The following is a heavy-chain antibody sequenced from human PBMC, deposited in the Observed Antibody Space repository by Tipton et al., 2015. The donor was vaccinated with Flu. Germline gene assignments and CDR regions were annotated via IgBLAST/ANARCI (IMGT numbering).Heavy chain of an antibody. CDR2: ISGSGSTT. CDR3: ARGRELENYYYYGMDV. V-gene: IGHV3-11*01. CDR1: GFTFSDYY. Sequence: QVQLVQSGGGLVEPGGSLRVSCAASGFTFSDYYMTWIRQAPGKGLEWVSYISGSGSTTFYADSVKGRFTISRDNAKNSLYLQMNSLRAEDTAVYYCARGRELENYYYYGMDVRGQGTTVTVSS. J-gene: IGHJ6*02. D-gene: IGHD1-26*01.